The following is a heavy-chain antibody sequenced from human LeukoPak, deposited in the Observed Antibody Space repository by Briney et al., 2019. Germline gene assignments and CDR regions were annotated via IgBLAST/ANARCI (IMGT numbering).Heavy chain of an antibody. J-gene: IGHJ3*02. D-gene: IGHD3-22*01. V-gene: IGHV3-21*05. CDR2: ISSSSSYI. Sequence: GGSLRLSCAASGFTFSSYEMNWVRQAPGKGLEWVSYISSSSSYIYYADSVKGRFTISRDNAKNSLYLQMNSLRAEDTAVYYCAREIVVVMDDAFDIWGQGTMVTVSS. CDR1: GFTFSSYE. CDR3: AREIVVVMDDAFDI.